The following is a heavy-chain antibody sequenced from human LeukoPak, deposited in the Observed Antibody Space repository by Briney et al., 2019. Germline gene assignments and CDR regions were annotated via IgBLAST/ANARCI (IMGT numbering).Heavy chain of an antibody. CDR1: GFTVSSNY. CDR3: ARDRYSGSYSGFDP. D-gene: IGHD1-26*01. V-gene: IGHV3-66*01. CDR2: IYSGGST. J-gene: IGHJ5*02. Sequence: GGSLRLSCAASGFTVSSNYMSWVRQAPGKGLEWVSVIYSGGSTYYADPVKGRFTISRDNSKNTLYLQMNSLRAEDTAVYYCARDRYSGSYSGFDPWGQGTLVTVSS.